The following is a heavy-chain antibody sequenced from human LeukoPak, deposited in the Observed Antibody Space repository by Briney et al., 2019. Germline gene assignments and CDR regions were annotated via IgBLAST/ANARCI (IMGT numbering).Heavy chain of an antibody. Sequence: GGSLKLSCAASGFTFSSAWMHWVRQAPGTGLVWVSRITDDATTTYADSVRGRFTISRDNAKNILYLQINSLRAEDTAVYYCVRDRVGPDYWGQGTLVTVSS. CDR2: ITDDATT. D-gene: IGHD1-26*01. CDR1: GFTFSSAW. J-gene: IGHJ4*02. CDR3: VRDRVGPDY. V-gene: IGHV3-74*03.